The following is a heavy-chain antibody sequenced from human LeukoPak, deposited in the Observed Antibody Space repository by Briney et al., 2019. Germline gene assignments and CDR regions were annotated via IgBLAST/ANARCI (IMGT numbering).Heavy chain of an antibody. J-gene: IGHJ4*02. CDR3: ARSIYYYDSSGHPDYFDY. D-gene: IGHD3-22*01. CDR1: GGSISSGGYS. V-gene: IGHV4-34*01. Sequence: SETLSLTCAVSGGSISSGGYSWSWIRQPPGKGLEWIGEINHSGSTNYNPSLKSRVTISVDTSKNQFSLKLSSVTAADTAVYYCARSIYYYDSSGHPDYFDYWGQGTLVTVSS. CDR2: INHSGST.